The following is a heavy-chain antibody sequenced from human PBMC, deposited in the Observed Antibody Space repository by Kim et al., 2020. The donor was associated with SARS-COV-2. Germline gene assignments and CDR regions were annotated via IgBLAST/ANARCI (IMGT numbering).Heavy chain of an antibody. CDR3: ARDLALSAAGPFDY. Sequence: SETLSLNCSVSGGSVNNNWWSWIRQPAGKGLESIGRIYSTGSTTYNPSLKSRVTMSIDTSKNRFSLNLRFVTAADTAVYYCARDLALSAAGPFDYWGQG. V-gene: IGHV4-4*07. J-gene: IGHJ4*02. CDR1: GGSVNNNW. CDR2: IYSTGST. D-gene: IGHD6-13*01.